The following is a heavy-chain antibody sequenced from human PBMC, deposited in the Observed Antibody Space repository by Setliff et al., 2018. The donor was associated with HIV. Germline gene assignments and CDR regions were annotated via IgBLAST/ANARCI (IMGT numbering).Heavy chain of an antibody. Sequence: ASVKVSCKTSGYTFTSYALNWVRQAPGQGLEWMGWINTENGNPTYAQGFTGRFVFSLDTSVNTAYLHISSLKPEDAAVYYCARDVATIGAKFYYPYMDVWGKVTTVTVPS. CDR3: ARDVATIGAKFYYPYMDV. V-gene: IGHV7-4-1*02. D-gene: IGHD5-12*01. CDR2: INTENGNP. CDR1: GYTFTSYA. J-gene: IGHJ6*03.